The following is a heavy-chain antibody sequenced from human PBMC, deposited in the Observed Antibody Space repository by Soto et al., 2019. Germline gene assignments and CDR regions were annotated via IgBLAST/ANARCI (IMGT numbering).Heavy chain of an antibody. CDR2: FHYSGRT. D-gene: IGHD3-22*01. CDR3: VRVLSYDDSESDAFDI. V-gene: IGHV4-39*01. J-gene: IGHJ3*02. CDR1: GGSISSGPYS. Sequence: PSETLSLTCSVSGGSISSGPYSWGWIRQPPGKGLEWIGTFHYSGRTYYSPSLESRVTISVDTSKNQFSLKVSSVTAADTAVYYCVRVLSYDDSESDAFDIWGQGTTVTVSS.